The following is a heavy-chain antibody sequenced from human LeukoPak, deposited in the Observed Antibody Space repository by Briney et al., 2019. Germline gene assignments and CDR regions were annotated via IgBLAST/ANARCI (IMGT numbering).Heavy chain of an antibody. Sequence: SETLSLTCTVSGYSISSGYYWGWIRQPPGQGLEWIGSIYHSGSTYYNPSLKSRVTISVDTSKNQFSLKLSSVTAADTAVYYCARKADYGDYKFLDYWGQGTLVTVSS. J-gene: IGHJ4*02. V-gene: IGHV4-38-2*02. CDR2: IYHSGST. CDR1: GYSISSGYY. CDR3: ARKADYGDYKFLDY. D-gene: IGHD4-17*01.